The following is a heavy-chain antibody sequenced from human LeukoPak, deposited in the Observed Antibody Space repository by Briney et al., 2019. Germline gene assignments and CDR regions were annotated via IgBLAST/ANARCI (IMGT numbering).Heavy chain of an antibody. D-gene: IGHD3-9*01. J-gene: IGHJ4*02. V-gene: IGHV3-30-3*01. CDR1: GFTLSNYA. Sequence: GGSLRLSCVASGFTLSNYAMHWVRQAPGKGLEWVAIILYDGSNKYYADSVKGRFTISRDNSKNTLYPQMNSLRAEDTAVYYCARESVLRYFDFEYWGQGTLVTVSS. CDR2: ILYDGSNK. CDR3: ARESVLRYFDFEY.